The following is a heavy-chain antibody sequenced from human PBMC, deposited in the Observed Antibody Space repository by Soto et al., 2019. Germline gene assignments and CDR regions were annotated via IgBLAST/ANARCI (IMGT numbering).Heavy chain of an antibody. CDR1: GFTFSNAW. V-gene: IGHV3-15*01. CDR3: TTDGDCSGGSCWDAFDI. J-gene: IGHJ3*02. Sequence: GGSLRLSCAASGFTFSNAWMSWVRQAPGKGLEWVGRIKSKTDGGTTDYAAPVKGRFTISRDDSKNTLYLQMNSLKTEDPAVYYWTTDGDCSGGSCWDAFDIWGQGTMVTVSS. D-gene: IGHD2-15*01. CDR2: IKSKTDGGTT.